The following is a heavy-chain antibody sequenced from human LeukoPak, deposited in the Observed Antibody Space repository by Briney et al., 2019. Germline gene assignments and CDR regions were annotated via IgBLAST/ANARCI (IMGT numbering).Heavy chain of an antibody. Sequence: PSGTLSLTCTVSGDSISSSGYYWGWIRQPPGKGLEWIGNIYYSGSTYYNPSLKSRVTISVDTSKNQFSLKLSSVTAADTAVYYCARQDKSLFVVVPAALGDNWFDPWGQGTLVTVSS. CDR1: GDSISSSGYY. J-gene: IGHJ5*02. CDR3: ARQDKSLFVVVPAALGDNWFDP. CDR2: IYYSGST. D-gene: IGHD2-2*01. V-gene: IGHV4-39*01.